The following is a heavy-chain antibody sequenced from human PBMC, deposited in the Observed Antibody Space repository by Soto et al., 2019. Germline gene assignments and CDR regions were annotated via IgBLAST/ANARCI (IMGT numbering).Heavy chain of an antibody. CDR2: IYYSGST. Sequence: PSETLSLTCTVSGCSISSYYWSLLRQPPGKGLEWIGYIYYSGSTNYNPSLKSRVTISVDTSKNQFSLKLNSMTAAVTAVYYCARHNYGSGSTYFDYWGQGTLVTVSS. CDR1: GCSISSYY. V-gene: IGHV4-59*08. CDR3: ARHNYGSGSTYFDY. J-gene: IGHJ4*02. D-gene: IGHD3-10*01.